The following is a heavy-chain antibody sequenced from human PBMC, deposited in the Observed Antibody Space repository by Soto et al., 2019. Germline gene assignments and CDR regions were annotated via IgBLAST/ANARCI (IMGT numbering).Heavy chain of an antibody. CDR2: LYYSGST. Sequence: QVQLQESGPGLVKPSETLSLTCTVSGGSVSSGTHYWSWIRQPPGKGLEWIGYLYYSGSTNYNPSLKSRVTISVDTSKNQLSLQLSSVTAADTAVYYCARGFADSSAYYYSWGQGTLVTVSS. CDR3: ARGFADSSAYYYS. V-gene: IGHV4-61*01. CDR1: GGSVSSGTHY. D-gene: IGHD3-22*01. J-gene: IGHJ4*02.